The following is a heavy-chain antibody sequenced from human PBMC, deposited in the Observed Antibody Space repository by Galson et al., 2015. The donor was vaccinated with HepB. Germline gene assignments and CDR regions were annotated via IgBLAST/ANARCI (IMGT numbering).Heavy chain of an antibody. J-gene: IGHJ3*01. V-gene: IGHV1-8*01. D-gene: IGHD4-17*01. Sequence: SVKVSCKASGYSFTSYDIHWVRQLTGQGLEWMGWMGPKSGDTGYAQKFQGRGTMTRDTSMRTAFMELRSLTTEDTAVYYCAKGDGDYPESFDFWGQGTMVIVSS. CDR2: MGPKSGDT. CDR3: AKGDGDYPESFDF. CDR1: GYSFTSYD.